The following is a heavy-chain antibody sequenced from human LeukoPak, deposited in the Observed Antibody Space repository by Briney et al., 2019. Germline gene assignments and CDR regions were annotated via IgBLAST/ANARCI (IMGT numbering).Heavy chain of an antibody. V-gene: IGHV3-7*03. CDR3: ANDINSSDWPPHRDY. D-gene: IGHD6-19*01. Sequence: GGSLRLSCAASGFTFSSYWMSWVRQAPGKGLEWVANIKQDGSEKYYVDSVKGRFTISRDNYKNTLYLQMNSLRAEDTAVYYCANDINSSDWPPHRDYWGQGTLVTVS. CDR1: GFTFSSYW. CDR2: IKQDGSEK. J-gene: IGHJ4*02.